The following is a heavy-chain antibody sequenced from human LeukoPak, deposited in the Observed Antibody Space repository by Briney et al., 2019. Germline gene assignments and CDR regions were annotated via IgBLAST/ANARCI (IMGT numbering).Heavy chain of an antibody. CDR2: INPNSGGT. J-gene: IGHJ4*02. V-gene: IGHV1-2*02. CDR1: GYTFTGYY. Sequence: ASVKVSCKASGYTFTGYYMHWVRQAPGQGLEWMGWINPNSGGTNYAQKFQGRVTMTRDTSISTAYMELSRLRSDDTAVYYCAGDRCSSTSCSFDYWGQGTLVTVSS. D-gene: IGHD2-2*01. CDR3: AGDRCSSTSCSFDY.